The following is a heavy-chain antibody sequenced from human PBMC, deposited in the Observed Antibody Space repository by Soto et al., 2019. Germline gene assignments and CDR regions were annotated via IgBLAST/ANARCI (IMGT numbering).Heavy chain of an antibody. CDR2: IPSDGRDV. CDR3: TRDDSGLGIDY. Sequence: SPTLSCEASGFNFRDFWMHWVRQPPGKGPEWVSNIPSDGRDVSYADSVRGRFTISRDDARNTLYLQMSDLRVEDTAIYYCTRDDSGLGIDYWGQGTQVTVSS. V-gene: IGHV3-74*01. D-gene: IGHD1-26*01. J-gene: IGHJ4*02. CDR1: GFNFRDFW.